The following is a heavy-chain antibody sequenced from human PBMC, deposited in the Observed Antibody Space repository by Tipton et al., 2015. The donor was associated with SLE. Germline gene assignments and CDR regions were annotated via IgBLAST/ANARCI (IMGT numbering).Heavy chain of an antibody. Sequence: LRLSCTVSGGSISSGSYYWSWIRQPPGKGLEWIGSIYYSGSTYYSPSLKSRVTISVDTSKNQFSLKLSSVTAADTAVYYCARRGIPTVSYYFDYWGQGTLVTVSS. CDR3: ARRGIPTVSYYFDY. V-gene: IGHV4-39*07. J-gene: IGHJ4*02. CDR2: IYYSGST. D-gene: IGHD6-13*01. CDR1: GGSISSGSYY.